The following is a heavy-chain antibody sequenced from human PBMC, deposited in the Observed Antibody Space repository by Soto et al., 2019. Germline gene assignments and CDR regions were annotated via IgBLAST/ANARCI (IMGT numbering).Heavy chain of an antibody. Sequence: EGQMLESGGGLVQPGGSLRLSCAASGFTFGSHAMTWVRQAPGKGLEWVSGISGSGANTYYANSVKGRFTISRDNSKNTLYLQMNTLRADDTAVYYCAKVGGGAPVAAARFDSWGQGTLVTVSS. CDR1: GFTFGSHA. V-gene: IGHV3-23*01. J-gene: IGHJ4*02. D-gene: IGHD6-13*01. CDR3: AKVGGGAPVAAARFDS. CDR2: ISGSGANT.